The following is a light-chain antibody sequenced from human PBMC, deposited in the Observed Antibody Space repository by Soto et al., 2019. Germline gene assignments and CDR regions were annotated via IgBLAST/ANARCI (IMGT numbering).Light chain of an antibody. CDR3: QQYKSVSLLT. Sequence: DIQMTQSPSTLSASLGDRFTITCLSIQSISTLLAWYQQKPGKAPKLLIYKASSLESGVPSRFSGSGSGTEFTLTISSLQPDDFATYYCQQYKSVSLLTFGGGTKVDIK. J-gene: IGKJ4*01. CDR1: QSISTL. CDR2: KAS. V-gene: IGKV1-5*03.